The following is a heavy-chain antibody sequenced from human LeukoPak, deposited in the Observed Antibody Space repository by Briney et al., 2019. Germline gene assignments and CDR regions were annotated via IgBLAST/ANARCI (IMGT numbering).Heavy chain of an antibody. CDR3: ARRAPYDFSFWFDP. D-gene: IGHD3-22*01. J-gene: IGHJ5*02. CDR2: IYPGDSDT. Sequence: GESLKISCKGAGYSFTSYWIGWVRQLPVKGLEWRGMIYPGDSDTRYSPSFQGQVTISADKSISTAYLQWSSLKASDTAMYYCARRAPYDFSFWFDPWGQGTLVTVSS. CDR1: GYSFTSYW. V-gene: IGHV5-51*01.